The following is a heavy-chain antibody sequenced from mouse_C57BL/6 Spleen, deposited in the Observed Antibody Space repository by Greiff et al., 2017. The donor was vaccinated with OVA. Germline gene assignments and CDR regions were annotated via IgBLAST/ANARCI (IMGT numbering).Heavy chain of an antibody. CDR3: ARRDTYAMDY. CDR2: ISSGSSTI. Sequence: EVKLVESGGGLVKPGGSLKLSCAASGFTFSDYGMHWVRQAPEKGLEWVAYISSGSSTIYYADTVKGRFTISRDNAKNTLFLQMTSLRSEDTAMYYCARRDTYAMDYWGQGTSVTVSS. CDR1: GFTFSDYG. J-gene: IGHJ4*01. V-gene: IGHV5-17*01.